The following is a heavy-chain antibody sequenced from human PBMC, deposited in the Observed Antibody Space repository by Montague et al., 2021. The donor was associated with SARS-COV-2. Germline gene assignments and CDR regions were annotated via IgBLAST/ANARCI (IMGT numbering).Heavy chain of an antibody. D-gene: IGHD6-13*01. CDR2: TYYRSMWKS. Sequence: CAISGDSVSSNSATWNWLTPSPSTPLYCLCRTYYRSMWKSDYARSVKSRIAINPDTSKNQFSLQLSSVTPEDTALYYCVRGIEAAGSYDYWGQGTLVTVSS. CDR1: GDSVSSNSAT. J-gene: IGHJ4*02. V-gene: IGHV6-1*01. CDR3: VRGIEAAGSYDY.